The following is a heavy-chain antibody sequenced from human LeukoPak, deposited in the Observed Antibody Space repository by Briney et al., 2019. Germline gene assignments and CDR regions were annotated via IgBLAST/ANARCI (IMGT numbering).Heavy chain of an antibody. V-gene: IGHV1-69*13. CDR3: ARSMRIQLWLRHYYYYMDV. Sequence: GASVKVSCKASGGTFSSYAISWVRQAPGQGLEWMGGIIPIFGTANYAQKFQDRVTITADESTSTAYMELSSLRSEDTAVYYCARSMRIQLWLRHYYYYMDVWGKGTTVTISS. CDR2: IIPIFGTA. J-gene: IGHJ6*03. D-gene: IGHD5-18*01. CDR1: GGTFSSYA.